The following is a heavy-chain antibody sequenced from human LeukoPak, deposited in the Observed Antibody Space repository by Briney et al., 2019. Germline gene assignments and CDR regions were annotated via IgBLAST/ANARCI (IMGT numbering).Heavy chain of an antibody. CDR1: GFSFGTYG. J-gene: IGHJ5*02. CDR2: ISYDENYR. V-gene: IGHV3-30*18. Sequence: GRSLRLSCAASGFSFGTYGMHWVRQAPGKGLEWVALISYDENYRNYADSVRGRFSISRDTSRNTLFLQMNGLRTEDTAVYYCGKDLRAHRGSGGPYVDTWGQGTLVTVSS. CDR3: GKDLRAHRGSGGPYVDT. D-gene: IGHD3-10*01.